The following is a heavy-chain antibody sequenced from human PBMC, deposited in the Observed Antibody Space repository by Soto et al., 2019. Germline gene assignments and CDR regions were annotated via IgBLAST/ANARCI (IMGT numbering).Heavy chain of an antibody. CDR2: IIPILGIA. Sequence: SVKVSCKASGGTFSSYTISWVRQAPGHGLEWMGRIIPILGIANYAQKFQGRVTITADKSTSTAYMELSSLRSEDTAVYYCAGYYYDSSGYYYNFDYWGQGTLVTVSS. V-gene: IGHV1-69*02. CDR3: AGYYYDSSGYYYNFDY. CDR1: GGTFSSYT. D-gene: IGHD3-22*01. J-gene: IGHJ4*02.